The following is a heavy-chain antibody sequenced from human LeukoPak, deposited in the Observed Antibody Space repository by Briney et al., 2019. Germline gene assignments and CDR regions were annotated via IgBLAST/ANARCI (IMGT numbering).Heavy chain of an antibody. CDR2: IIPIFGTA. J-gene: IGHJ2*01. CDR1: GGTFSSYA. D-gene: IGHD4-17*01. CDR3: ATTVTTRDWYFDL. V-gene: IGHV1-69*06. Sequence: ASVKVSCKASGGTFSSYAISWVRQAPGQGLEWMGGIIPIFGTANYAQKFQGRVTITADKSTSTAYMELSSLRSEDTAVYYCATTVTTRDWYFDLWGRGTLVTVSS.